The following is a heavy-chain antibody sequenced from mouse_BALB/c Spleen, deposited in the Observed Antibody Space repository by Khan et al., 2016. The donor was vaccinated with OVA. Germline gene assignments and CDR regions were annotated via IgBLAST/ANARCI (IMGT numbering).Heavy chain of an antibody. J-gene: IGHJ1*01. V-gene: IGHV1-9*01. CDR3: ARGGLIGTRYFDV. CDR2: ILPERGST. Sequence: QVQLKESGAELMKPGASVKISCKATGYTFSSYWIEWVKQRPGHGLEWIGEILPERGSTNYNEKFKGKATLTADTSSNTAYMQLSSLTSEDSAVYYCARGGLIGTRYFDVWGAGTTVTVSS. D-gene: IGHD4-1*01. CDR1: GYTFSSYW.